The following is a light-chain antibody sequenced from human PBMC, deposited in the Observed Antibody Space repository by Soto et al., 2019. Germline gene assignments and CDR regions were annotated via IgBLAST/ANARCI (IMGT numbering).Light chain of an antibody. J-gene: IGKJ3*01. CDR1: QSVGRNY. Sequence: EIVLTQSPYTLSLSPGERATLSCRASQSVGRNYLAWYQQKPGQAPRLLIYGASSRAAGIPDRFSGSGSGTDFTLTISRLEPDDFAVFYCQQYAVSPLTFGPGTKVDLK. CDR3: QQYAVSPLT. V-gene: IGKV3-20*01. CDR2: GAS.